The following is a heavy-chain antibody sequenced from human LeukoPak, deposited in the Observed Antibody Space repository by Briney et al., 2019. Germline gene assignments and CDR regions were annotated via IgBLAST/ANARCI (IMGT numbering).Heavy chain of an antibody. Sequence: PSETLSLTCSVSGHSIRSGYHWARFRQAPGQGLEWMGSIYQSGSTYHNLSLKSQVTLSVDTSRNQFSLKLTSVTAADTAVYYCARSEINDYSKYGGQGILVIVSS. CDR3: ARSEINDYSKY. V-gene: IGHV4-38-2*02. J-gene: IGHJ4*02. CDR1: GHSIRSGYH. D-gene: IGHD4-11*01. CDR2: IYQSGST.